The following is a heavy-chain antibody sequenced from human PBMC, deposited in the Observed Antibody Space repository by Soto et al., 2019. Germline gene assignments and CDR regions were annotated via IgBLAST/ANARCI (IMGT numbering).Heavy chain of an antibody. CDR2: ICYDASKQ. Sequence: QVQLVESGGGVVQPGRSLRLSCATSGFSFSVYGMHWVRQAPGKGLEWVAVICYDASKQFYASSVEGRFTITRDKSKGILSLQLSSLRAEVTAVYYCAAWAEGAAEVHWCQGALVSVSS. CDR3: AAWAEGAAEVH. D-gene: IGHD2-15*01. J-gene: IGHJ4*02. V-gene: IGHV3-33*01. CDR1: GFSFSVYG.